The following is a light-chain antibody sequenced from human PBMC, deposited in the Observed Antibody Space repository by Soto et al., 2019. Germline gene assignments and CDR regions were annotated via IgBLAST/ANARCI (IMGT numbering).Light chain of an antibody. Sequence: QSALTQPASVSGSPGQSITFSCTGTSSDVGSSNLVSWYQQHPGKAPKLLIYEVSMRPSGVSNRFSGSKSGNTASLTISGLQAEDEADYYCCSYAGSSTHVFGTGTKLTVL. CDR1: SSDVGSSNL. CDR2: EVS. V-gene: IGLV2-23*02. J-gene: IGLJ1*01. CDR3: CSYAGSSTHV.